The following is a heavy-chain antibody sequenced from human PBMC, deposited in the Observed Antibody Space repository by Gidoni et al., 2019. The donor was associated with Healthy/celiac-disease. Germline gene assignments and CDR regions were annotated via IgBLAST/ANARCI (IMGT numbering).Heavy chain of an antibody. CDR2: SNPNSVGT. CDR1: GYNFTRYY. Sequence: QVQLVQSGAEVKKPGASVKVSCKASGYNFTRYYLHWVRQAPGQGLEWMGWSNPNSVGTNYAQKFQGWVTMTRDTSISTADMELIRLRSDDTAVYYCARDGTAAGTNVYYYYYGMDVWGQGTTVTVSS. CDR3: ARDGTAAGTNVYYYYYGMDV. J-gene: IGHJ6*02. V-gene: IGHV1-2*04. D-gene: IGHD6-13*01.